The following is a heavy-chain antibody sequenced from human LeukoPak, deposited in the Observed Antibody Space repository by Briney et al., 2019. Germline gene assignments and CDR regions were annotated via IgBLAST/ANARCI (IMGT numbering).Heavy chain of an antibody. J-gene: IGHJ3*02. CDR3: ARDQVLGATRRAFDI. D-gene: IGHD1-26*01. Sequence: PSQTLSLTCTVSGGSISSGGYYWSWIRQHPGKGLEWIGYIYYSGSTYYNPSLKSRVTMSVDTSKNQFSLKLSSVTAADTAVYYCARDQVLGATRRAFDIWGQGTMVTVSS. V-gene: IGHV4-31*03. CDR1: GGSISSGGYY. CDR2: IYYSGST.